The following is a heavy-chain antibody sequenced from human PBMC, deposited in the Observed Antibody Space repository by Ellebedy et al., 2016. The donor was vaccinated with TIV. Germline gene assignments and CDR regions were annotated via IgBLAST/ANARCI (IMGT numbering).Heavy chain of an antibody. D-gene: IGHD6-19*01. CDR1: GYTFTSYG. J-gene: IGHJ4*02. V-gene: IGHV1-18*01. CDR3: ARDNAYRSGYYPDY. Sequence: ASVTVSCXASGYTFTSYGISWVRQAPGQGLEWMGWISAYNGNTNYVQKFQGRVTMTTDTSTSTAYMELRSLRSDDTAVYFCARDNAYRSGYYPDYWGQGTLVTVSS. CDR2: ISAYNGNT.